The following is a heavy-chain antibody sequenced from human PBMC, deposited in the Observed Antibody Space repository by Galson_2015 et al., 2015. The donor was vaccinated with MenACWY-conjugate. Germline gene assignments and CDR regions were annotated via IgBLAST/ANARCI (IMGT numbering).Heavy chain of an antibody. V-gene: IGHV3-15*01. CDR3: TTHKPDSWGGLLFHFYMDV. D-gene: IGHD2-21*01. CDR2: IKSRTDGGKI. J-gene: IGHJ6*03. Sequence: SLRLSCAGSAFTFSNASMSWVRQAPGKGLEWVGRIKSRTDGGKIDYAAPVKGRFTISRDDSKNTLYLQMNSLKIEDTAVYYCTTHKPDSWGGLLFHFYMDVWGKGTTVTVSS. CDR1: AFTFSNAS.